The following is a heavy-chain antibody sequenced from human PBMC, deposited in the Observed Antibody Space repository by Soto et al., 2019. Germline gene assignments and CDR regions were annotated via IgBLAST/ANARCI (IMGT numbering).Heavy chain of an antibody. V-gene: IGHV1-3*01. CDR3: AFVYCGGSSNWFYT. Sequence: GASVKVSCEASGYTFASYAMHWGRPASGQRIEWMGWINAGNGNTKYSQKFQGRVTITRDTSASTAYMELSSLRSEDTAEYYFAFVYCGGSSNWFYTPAQRSPVTVSS. J-gene: IGHJ5*01. CDR2: INAGNGNT. CDR1: GYTFASYA. D-gene: IGHD2-21*01.